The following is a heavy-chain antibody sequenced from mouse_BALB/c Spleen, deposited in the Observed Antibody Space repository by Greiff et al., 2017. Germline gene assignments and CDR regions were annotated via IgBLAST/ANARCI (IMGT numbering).Heavy chain of an antibody. Sequence: EVQLQESGPGLVKPSQSLSLTCTVTGYSITSDYAWNWIRQFPGNKLEWMGYISYSGSTSYNPSLKSRISITRDTSKNQFFLQLNSVTTEDTATYYCARRPLLLRYWYFDYWGQGTTLTVSS. V-gene: IGHV3-2*02. CDR3: ARRPLLLRYWYFDY. J-gene: IGHJ2*01. CDR1: GYSITSDYA. CDR2: ISYSGST. D-gene: IGHD1-1*01.